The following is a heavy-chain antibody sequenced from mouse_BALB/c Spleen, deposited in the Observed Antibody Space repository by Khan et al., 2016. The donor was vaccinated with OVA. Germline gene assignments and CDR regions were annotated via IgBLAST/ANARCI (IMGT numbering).Heavy chain of an antibody. J-gene: IGHJ3*01. D-gene: IGHD3-3*01. CDR3: ARGRAY. Sequence: EVQLQESGPGLVKPSQSLSLTCTVTGYSITSDYAWNWIRQFPGNKLEWMGHITYSGSTSYTPSLKSRISITRDTSKNQFFLQLNSVTTEDTATXYCARGRAYWGQGTLVTVSA. CDR2: ITYSGST. V-gene: IGHV3-2*02. CDR1: GYSITSDYA.